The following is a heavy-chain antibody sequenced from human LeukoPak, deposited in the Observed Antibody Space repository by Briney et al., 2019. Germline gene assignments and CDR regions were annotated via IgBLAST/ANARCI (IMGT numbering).Heavy chain of an antibody. CDR3: AKDLLLWFGESISLDY. Sequence: GGTLRLSCAASGFTFSSYGMSWVRQAPGKGLEWVSAINGRGGSTYYADSVKGRFTISRDNSKYTLYLQMSSLRVEDTAVYYCAKDLLLWFGESISLDYWGQGTLVTVSS. D-gene: IGHD3-10*01. J-gene: IGHJ4*02. CDR2: INGRGGST. CDR1: GFTFSSYG. V-gene: IGHV3-23*01.